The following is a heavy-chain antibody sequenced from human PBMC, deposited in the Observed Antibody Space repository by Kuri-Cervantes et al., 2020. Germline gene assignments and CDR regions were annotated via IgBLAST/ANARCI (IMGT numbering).Heavy chain of an antibody. V-gene: IGHV4-39*07. CDR2: IYYSGST. Sequence: ESLKISCTVSGDSISSIPYYWAWIRQSPGKGLEWIGSIYYSGSTYYNPSLKSRVTISVDTSKNQFSLKLSSVTAADTAVYYCARASVYDSSGHYYYGMDVWGQGTTVTVSS. CDR1: GDSISSIPYY. J-gene: IGHJ6*02. D-gene: IGHD3-22*01. CDR3: ARASVYDSSGHYYYGMDV.